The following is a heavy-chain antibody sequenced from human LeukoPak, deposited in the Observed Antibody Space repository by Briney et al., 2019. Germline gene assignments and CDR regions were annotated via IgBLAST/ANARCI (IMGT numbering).Heavy chain of an antibody. V-gene: IGHV4-59*08. CDR1: GGSINNYY. CDR2: IYYSGST. J-gene: IGHJ4*02. Sequence: PSETLSLTCTVSGGSINNYYWSWIRQPPGKGLEWIGYIYYSGSTNYNPSLKSRVTISVDTSKNQFSLKLSSVTAADTAVYYCARALSSSSGRCYFDYWGQGTLVTVSS. D-gene: IGHD6-6*01. CDR3: ARALSSSSGRCYFDY.